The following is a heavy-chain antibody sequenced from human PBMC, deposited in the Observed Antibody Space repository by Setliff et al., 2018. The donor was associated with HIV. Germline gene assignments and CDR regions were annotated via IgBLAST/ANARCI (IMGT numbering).Heavy chain of an antibody. CDR1: GGSFSNYY. CDR3: ARYRSGDSDISLDQ. J-gene: IGHJ4*01. Sequence: PSETLSLTCTVYGGSFSNYYTNWIRQPPGKGLEWIGELSPSGTTRSNPSLKSRLIISVDTSKNQFSLNLNSVTAADTAVYYCARYRSGDSDISLDQWGHGALVTVSS. CDR2: LSPSGTT. D-gene: IGHD3-10*01. V-gene: IGHV4-34*01.